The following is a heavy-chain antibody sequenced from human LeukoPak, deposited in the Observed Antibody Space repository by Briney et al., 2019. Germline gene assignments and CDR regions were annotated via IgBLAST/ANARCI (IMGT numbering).Heavy chain of an antibody. V-gene: IGHV4-39*01. CDR1: GGSISSSSYY. J-gene: IGHJ4*02. CDR3: ARRTAMVLSLDY. D-gene: IGHD5-18*01. Sequence: PSETLSLTCTVSGGSISSSSYYWGWIHQPPGKGLEWIGSIYYSGSTYYNPSLKSRVTISVDTSKNQFSLKLSSVTAADTAVYYCARRTAMVLSLDYWGQGTLVTVSS. CDR2: IYYSGST.